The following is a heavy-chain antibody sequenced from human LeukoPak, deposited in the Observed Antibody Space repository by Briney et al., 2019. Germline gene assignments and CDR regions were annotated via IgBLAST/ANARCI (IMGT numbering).Heavy chain of an antibody. J-gene: IGHJ4*02. D-gene: IGHD3-16*01. V-gene: IGHV3-7*01. Sequence: GGSLRLSCAASGFTFTNYWLTWVRQAPGKGLEWVANIKQDGSEKNYLDSVKGRFAISRDNANNLLYLQMNSLRAEDTAVYYCARSWGTYWGQGTLVTVSS. CDR2: IKQDGSEK. CDR3: ARSWGTY. CDR1: GFTFTNYW.